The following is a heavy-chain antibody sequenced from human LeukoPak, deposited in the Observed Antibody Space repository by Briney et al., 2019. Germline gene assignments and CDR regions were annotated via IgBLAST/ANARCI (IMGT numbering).Heavy chain of an antibody. D-gene: IGHD3-10*01. Sequence: GESLKISCKGSGYSFPIYWIAWVRQMPGKGLEWMGIIYPGDSDTRYSPSFQGQITISADKSISTAYLQWSSLKASDTAMYYCARRSTSGSGTNYLFDYWGQGTLVTVSS. CDR1: GYSFPIYW. CDR3: ARRSTSGSGTNYLFDY. J-gene: IGHJ4*02. V-gene: IGHV5-51*01. CDR2: IYPGDSDT.